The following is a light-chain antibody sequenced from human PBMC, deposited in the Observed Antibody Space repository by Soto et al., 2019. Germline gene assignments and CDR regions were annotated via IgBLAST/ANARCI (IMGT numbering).Light chain of an antibody. CDR2: TAS. J-gene: IGKJ4*01. V-gene: IGKV3-15*01. CDR1: QNIESN. CDR3: QQCNNWPPLT. Sequence: EILLTQSPTTLSQSQGESATLSCRASQNIESNLAWYQQKPGQSPRLLIYTASTRASGTPARFSGSGYGTEFTLTISSLQSEDSAVYYCQQCNNWPPLTFGGGTKVDIK.